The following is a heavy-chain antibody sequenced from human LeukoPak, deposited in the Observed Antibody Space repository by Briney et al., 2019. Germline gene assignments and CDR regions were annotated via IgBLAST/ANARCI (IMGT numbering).Heavy chain of an antibody. D-gene: IGHD2-2*02. CDR1: GGTFSSYA. J-gene: IGHJ4*02. CDR3: ARAGYCGSTSCYTVFDY. V-gene: IGHV1-69*13. Sequence: ASVKVSCKASGGTFSSYAISWVRQAPGQGLEWMGGIIPIFGTANYAQKFQGRVTITADESTSTAYMELSSLRSEDTAVYYCARAGYCGSTSCYTVFDYWGQGTLVTVSS. CDR2: IIPIFGTA.